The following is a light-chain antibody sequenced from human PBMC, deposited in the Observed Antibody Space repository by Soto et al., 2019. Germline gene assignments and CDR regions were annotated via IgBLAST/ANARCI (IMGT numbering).Light chain of an antibody. CDR1: QSVTRSY. V-gene: IGKV3-20*01. Sequence: EIVLTQSPGTLSLSPGERATLSCRASQSVTRSYLAWSQQKPGQAPRVLFFGASSRAAGVPDRFSGSGSGTDFTLTISRLEPEDFAVYYCHQYGGSQFTFGPGTTVDIK. CDR3: HQYGGSQFT. CDR2: GAS. J-gene: IGKJ3*01.